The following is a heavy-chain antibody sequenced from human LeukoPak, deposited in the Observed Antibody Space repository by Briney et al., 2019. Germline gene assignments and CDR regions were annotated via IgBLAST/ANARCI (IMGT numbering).Heavy chain of an antibody. D-gene: IGHD3-22*01. CDR2: IKRDGSEK. CDR3: ARSFVYYDSLDY. J-gene: IGHJ4*02. CDR1: GFTFSSYW. Sequence: PGESLRLSCAASGFTFSSYWMSWVRQAPGKGLEWVANIKRDGSEKYYVDSVKGRLTISRDNAKNSLYLQMNSLRAEDTAVYYCARSFVYYDSLDYWGQGTLVTVSS. V-gene: IGHV3-7*01.